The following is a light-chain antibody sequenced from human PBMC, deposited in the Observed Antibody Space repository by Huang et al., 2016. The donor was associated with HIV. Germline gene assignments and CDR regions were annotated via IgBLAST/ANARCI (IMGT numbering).Light chain of an antibody. V-gene: IGKV1-39*01. J-gene: IGKJ1*01. Sequence: DIQMTQSPASLSASVGVRVNIPCRATHSISNYVNWYQQKPGKAPTLLIYGASTLQRGVPSMFSGSGSRTDFTLTISSLQPEDFTTYYCQQSYNTPPTFGQGTKVEI. CDR3: QQSYNTPPT. CDR2: GAS. CDR1: HSISNY.